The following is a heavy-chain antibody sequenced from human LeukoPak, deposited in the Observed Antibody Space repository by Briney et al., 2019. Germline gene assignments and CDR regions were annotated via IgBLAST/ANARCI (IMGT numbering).Heavy chain of an antibody. D-gene: IGHD5-18*01. CDR2: LYRGDSI. V-gene: IGHV3-53*01. CDR1: GFTVSTND. Sequence: GGSLRLSCAVSGFTVSTNDMSWVRQAPGKGLEWVSLLYRGDSIYYADSVKGRFTISRDTSKNTLYLQMDSLRAEDTAVYYCARVGYSYGSGYFDYWGQGTLVTVSS. CDR3: ARVGYSYGSGYFDY. J-gene: IGHJ4*02.